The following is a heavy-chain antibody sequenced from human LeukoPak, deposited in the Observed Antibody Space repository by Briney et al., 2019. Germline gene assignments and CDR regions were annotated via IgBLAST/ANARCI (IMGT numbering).Heavy chain of an antibody. J-gene: IGHJ4*02. D-gene: IGHD4-17*01. CDR1: GFTFSSYA. CDR3: ASSSGSDYPDYFNY. V-gene: IGHV3-30*04. CDR2: ISYDGTHK. Sequence: SGGTLRLSCAASGFTFSSYAMHWVRQAPGKGLEWVAVISYDGTHKYYADSVKGRFTISRDNSKNTLYLQMNSLRAEDTTVYYCASSSGSDYPDYFNYWGQGTLVTVSS.